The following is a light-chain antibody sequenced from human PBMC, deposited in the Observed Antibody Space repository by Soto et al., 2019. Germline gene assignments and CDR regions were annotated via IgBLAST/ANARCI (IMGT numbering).Light chain of an antibody. CDR1: QTVTSNY. Sequence: EVVLTQSPGTLSLSPGGRATLYCRASQTVTSNYLAWYQQKPGQAPRLLIYGASSRATGIPDRFSGSGSGTDFTLTISRLEPEDFAVYYCQQYGGSPLVTFGGGTNVEIK. CDR2: GAS. CDR3: QQYGGSPLVT. J-gene: IGKJ4*01. V-gene: IGKV3-20*01.